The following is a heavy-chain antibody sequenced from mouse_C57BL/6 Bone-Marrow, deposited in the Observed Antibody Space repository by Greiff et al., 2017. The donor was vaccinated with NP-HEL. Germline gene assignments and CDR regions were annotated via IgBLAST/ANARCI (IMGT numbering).Heavy chain of an antibody. CDR3: ARDGGYYGNPFAY. CDR1: GYTFTSYW. D-gene: IGHD1-1*01. Sequence: VQLQQPGAELVMPGASVKLSCKASGYTFTSYWMHWVKQRPGQGLEWIGEIDPSDSYTNYNQKFKGKSTLTVDKSSSTAYMQLSSLTSEDSAVYYCARDGGYYGNPFAYWGQGTLVTVTA. CDR2: IDPSDSYT. J-gene: IGHJ3*01. V-gene: IGHV1-69*01.